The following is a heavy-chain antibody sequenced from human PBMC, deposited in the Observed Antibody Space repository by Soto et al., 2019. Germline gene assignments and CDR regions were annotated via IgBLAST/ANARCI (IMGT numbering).Heavy chain of an antibody. CDR1: GGSITTGGYF. D-gene: IGHD1-26*01. CDR3: ARVVSGSYFDY. CDR2: IYYSGTT. V-gene: IGHV4-31*03. Sequence: QVQLQESGPGLVKASQTLSLTCTVSGGSITTGGYFWSWIRQHPGKGLAWIGYIYYSGTTHYNPSLKSRVTISVDPSKNQFSLKLSSVTAADTAVYYCARVVSGSYFDYWGQGTLVTVSS. J-gene: IGHJ4*02.